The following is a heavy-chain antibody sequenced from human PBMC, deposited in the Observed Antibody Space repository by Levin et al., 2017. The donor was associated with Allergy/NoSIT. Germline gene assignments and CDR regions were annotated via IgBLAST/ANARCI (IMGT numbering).Heavy chain of an antibody. CDR2: MNPNSGNT. CDR3: AMGSQLVDY. Sequence: GESLKISCKASGYTFTSYDINWVRQATGQGLEWMGWMNPNSGNTGYAQKFQGRVTMTRNTSISTAYMELSSLRSEDTAVYYCAMGSQLVDYWGQGTLVTVSS. J-gene: IGHJ4*02. D-gene: IGHD6-6*01. V-gene: IGHV1-8*01. CDR1: GYTFTSYD.